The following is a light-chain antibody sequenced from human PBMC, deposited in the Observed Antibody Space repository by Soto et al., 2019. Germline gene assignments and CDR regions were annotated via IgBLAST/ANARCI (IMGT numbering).Light chain of an antibody. CDR2: DNN. Sequence: QSVLTQPPSVSAAPGQKVTISCSGSSSNIGNNYVSWYQHLPGTAPKLLIYDNNERPSGIPDRFSGSKSGTPATLGITGLQTGDEADYYCGTWDTSLSAVVFGGGTKLTVL. CDR3: GTWDTSLSAVV. CDR1: SSNIGNNY. J-gene: IGLJ2*01. V-gene: IGLV1-51*01.